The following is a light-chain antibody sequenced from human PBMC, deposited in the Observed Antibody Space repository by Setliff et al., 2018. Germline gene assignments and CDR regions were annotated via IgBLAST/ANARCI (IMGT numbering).Light chain of an antibody. CDR2: DVT. Sequence: QSVLTQPASVSGSPGQSITISCTGTSSDVGAYNYVSWYQHHPGKVPKLMVYDVTKRPSGVPDRFSGSKSGNTASLTISGLQAEDEADYYCCSFAGTYDVFGSGTKVTVL. J-gene: IGLJ1*01. CDR3: CSFAGTYDV. V-gene: IGLV2-11*01. CDR1: SSDVGAYNY.